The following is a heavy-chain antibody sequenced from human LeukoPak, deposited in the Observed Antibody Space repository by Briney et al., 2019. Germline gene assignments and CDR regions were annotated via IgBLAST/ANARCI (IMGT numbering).Heavy chain of an antibody. CDR1: VFLYNAYW. CDR2: IIVDGSDP. J-gene: IGHJ4*02. CDR3: AGVKVAGTRSFDY. D-gene: IGHD6-19*01. Sequence: PGGSTRLSCAASVFLYNAYWTRCVRGAPGEAVEWAGCIIVDGSDPPCAHCVEGRFTISGEKAKNADYLQTNNLRAEDTAVYYCAGVKVAGTRSFDYWGQGTLATVSS. V-gene: IGHV3-74*03.